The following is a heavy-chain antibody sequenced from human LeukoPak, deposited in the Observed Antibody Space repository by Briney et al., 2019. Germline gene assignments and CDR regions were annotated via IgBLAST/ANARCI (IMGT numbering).Heavy chain of an antibody. Sequence: TSETLSLTCTVSGGSNYWSWIRQPPGTGLEWIGYIHYSGSPNYNPSLKSRVTISIDTSKNQFSLRLNSVTAADTAVYYCARHSNWNGGVDWFDPWGQGTQVTVSS. D-gene: IGHD1-20*01. CDR1: GGSNY. V-gene: IGHV4-59*08. CDR2: IHYSGSP. CDR3: ARHSNWNGGVDWFDP. J-gene: IGHJ5*02.